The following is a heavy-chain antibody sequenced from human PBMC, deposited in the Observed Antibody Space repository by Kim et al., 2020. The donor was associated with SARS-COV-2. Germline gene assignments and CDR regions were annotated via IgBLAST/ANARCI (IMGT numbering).Heavy chain of an antibody. J-gene: IGHJ6*02. CDR2: IKSTTDGGTT. CDR3: TARLQDWEFYYYYGMDV. V-gene: IGHV3-15*01. Sequence: GGSLRLSCAASGFTFSNAWMSWVRQAPGKGLEWVGRIKSTTDGGTTDYAAPVKGRFTISRDESKNTLYLQMNSLKTGDTDVYYCTARLQDWEFYYYYGMDVCAQRTTVTVSS. D-gene: IGHD4-4*01. CDR1: GFTFSNAW.